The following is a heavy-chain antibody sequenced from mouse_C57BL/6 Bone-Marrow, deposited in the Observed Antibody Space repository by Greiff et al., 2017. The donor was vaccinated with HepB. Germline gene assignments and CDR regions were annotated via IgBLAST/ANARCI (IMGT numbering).Heavy chain of an antibody. CDR2: IDPENGDT. J-gene: IGHJ3*01. V-gene: IGHV14-4*01. Sequence: VQLQQSGAELVRPGASVKLSCTASGFNIKDDYMHWVKQRPEQGLEWIGWIDPENGDTEYASKFQGKATITADTSSNTAYLQLSSLTSEDTAFYYSTTGGNPAYWGQGTLVTVTA. D-gene: IGHD2-1*01. CDR3: TTGGNPAY. CDR1: GFNIKDDY.